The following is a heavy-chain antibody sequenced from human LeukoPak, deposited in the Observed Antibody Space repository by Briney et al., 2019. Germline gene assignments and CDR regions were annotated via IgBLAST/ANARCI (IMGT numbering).Heavy chain of an antibody. Sequence: SVKVSCKASGGTFSSYAISWVRQAPGQGLEWMGGIIPIFGTANYAQKFQGRVMITTDESTSTAYMELSSLRSEDTAVYYCASVRGYSYGYFGYFDYWGQGTLVTVSS. CDR2: IIPIFGTA. CDR3: ASVRGYSYGYFGYFDY. D-gene: IGHD5-18*01. CDR1: GGTFSSYA. J-gene: IGHJ4*02. V-gene: IGHV1-69*05.